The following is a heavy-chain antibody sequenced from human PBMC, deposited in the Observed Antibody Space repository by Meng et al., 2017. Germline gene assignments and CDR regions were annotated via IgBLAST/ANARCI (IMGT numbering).Heavy chain of an antibody. CDR1: GFTFSSYA. Sequence: GASLKISCAASGFTFSSYAMQWVRQAPGKGLGWVAVISYDGSNKYYADSVKGRFTISRDNSKNTLYLQMNSLRAEDTAVYYCARAGGNYGDYVIDYWGQGTLVTVSS. CDR3: ARAGGNYGDYVIDY. CDR2: ISYDGSNK. J-gene: IGHJ4*02. V-gene: IGHV3-30*04. D-gene: IGHD4-17*01.